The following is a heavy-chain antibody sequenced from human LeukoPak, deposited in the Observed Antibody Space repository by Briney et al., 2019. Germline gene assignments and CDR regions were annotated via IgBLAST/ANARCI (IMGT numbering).Heavy chain of an antibody. CDR1: GFTFSSYE. CDR3: ARDGDGYNWGYYFDY. Sequence: PGGSLRLSCAASGFTFSSYEMNWVRQAPGKGLEWVSYISSSGSTIYYADSVKGRFTISRDNAKNSLYLQMNSLRAEDTAVYCCARDGDGYNWGYYFDYWGQGTLVTVSS. J-gene: IGHJ4*02. D-gene: IGHD5-24*01. CDR2: ISSSGSTI. V-gene: IGHV3-48*03.